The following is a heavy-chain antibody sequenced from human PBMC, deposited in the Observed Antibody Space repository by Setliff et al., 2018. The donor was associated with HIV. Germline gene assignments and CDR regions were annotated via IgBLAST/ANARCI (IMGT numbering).Heavy chain of an antibody. D-gene: IGHD3-10*01. J-gene: IGHJ4*02. CDR2: VYYTGTS. Sequence: SETLSLTCSVSGDSVSSGGFYWSWIRQRPDKGLEWIGYVYYTGTSYFNPSLKSRITISVDTSKNHFSLKLGFVTAADTAVYYCATSPAGEILGSRPFYFDYWGQGTLVTSPQ. CDR1: GDSVSSGGFY. V-gene: IGHV4-31*03. CDR3: ATSPAGEILGSRPFYFDY.